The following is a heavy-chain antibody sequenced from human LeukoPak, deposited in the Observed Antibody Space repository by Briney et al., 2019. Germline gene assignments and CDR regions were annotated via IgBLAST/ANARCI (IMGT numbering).Heavy chain of an antibody. CDR1: GYTFTGYY. D-gene: IGHD3-22*01. V-gene: IGHV1-2*02. CDR2: INPNSGGT. CDR3: ARVQDYYDSSGRLGY. J-gene: IGHJ4*02. Sequence: GASVKVSCKASGYTFTGYYMHWVRQAPGQGLEWMGWINPNSGGTNYAQKFQGRVTMTRDTSISTAYMELSRLRSDDTAVYYCARVQDYYDSSGRLGYWGQGTLVTVSS.